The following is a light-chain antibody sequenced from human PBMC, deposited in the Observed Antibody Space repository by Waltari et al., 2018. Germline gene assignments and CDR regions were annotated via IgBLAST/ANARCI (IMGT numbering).Light chain of an antibody. Sequence: QSALTQPASVSGSPGQSITIPCTGTSSDVGGYNYASWYQQHPGKAPKLVIYDVSNRPSGVSNRFSGSKSGNTASLTISGLQAEDEADYYCSSFTTTTTVVFGGGTKLTVL. CDR3: SSFTTTTTVV. V-gene: IGLV2-14*03. CDR1: SSDVGGYNY. J-gene: IGLJ2*01. CDR2: DVS.